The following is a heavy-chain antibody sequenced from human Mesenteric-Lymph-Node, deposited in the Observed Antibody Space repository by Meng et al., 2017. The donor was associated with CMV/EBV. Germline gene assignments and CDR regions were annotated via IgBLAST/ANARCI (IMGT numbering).Heavy chain of an antibody. CDR2: ISAYNGNT. D-gene: IGHD2-2*01. CDR3: ARAPRYCSSTSCSQGFDP. V-gene: IGHV1-18*01. Sequence: ASVKVSCKASGYTFTNYPITWVRQAPGQGLEWMGWISAYNGNTNYAQKLQGRVTMTTDTSTSTAYMELTSLRSDDTAVYYCARAPRYCSSTSCSQGFDPWGQGTLDTVSS. J-gene: IGHJ5*02. CDR1: GYTFTNYP.